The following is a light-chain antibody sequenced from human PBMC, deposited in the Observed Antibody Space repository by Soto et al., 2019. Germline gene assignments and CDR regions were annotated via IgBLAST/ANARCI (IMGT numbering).Light chain of an antibody. CDR1: SSDVGGYNY. J-gene: IGLJ1*01. CDR3: SSYTSGSTLV. Sequence: QSVLTQPASVSGSPGQSITISCTGTSSDVGGYNYVSWYQQHPGKAPKLMIYEVSNRPSGVSNRFSGSKSGNTAYLPISGLQAEDEADYYCSSYTSGSTLVFGTRTKFTVL. V-gene: IGLV2-14*01. CDR2: EVS.